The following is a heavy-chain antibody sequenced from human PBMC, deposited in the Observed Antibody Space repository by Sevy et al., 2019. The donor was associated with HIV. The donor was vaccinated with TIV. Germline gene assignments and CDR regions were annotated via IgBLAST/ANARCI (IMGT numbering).Heavy chain of an antibody. CDR2: ISSSSNII. CDR3: ARDAMRVGNSNYYYGMDV. CDR1: GFTLSPYS. Sequence: GGSLRLSCAASGFTLSPYSMEWVRQAPGKGLEWVSHISSSSNIIYYADSVKGRFTVSRDNAKKSLYLGMDSLRDDDSAVYYCARDAMRVGNSNYYYGMDVWGQGTTVTVSS. V-gene: IGHV3-48*02. J-gene: IGHJ6*02. D-gene: IGHD2-2*01.